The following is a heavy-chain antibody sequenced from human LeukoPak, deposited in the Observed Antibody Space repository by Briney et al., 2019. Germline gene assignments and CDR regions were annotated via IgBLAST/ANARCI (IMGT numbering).Heavy chain of an antibody. Sequence: SETLSLTCAVSGGSISSGGYSWSWIRQPPGKGLEWIGYIYHSGSTYYNPSLKSRVTISVDRSKNQFSLKLSSVTAADTAVYYCARGKLTSVDIVATIPTPPQKYYFDYWGQGTLVTVSS. D-gene: IGHD5-12*01. V-gene: IGHV4-30-2*01. CDR3: ARGKLTSVDIVATIPTPPQKYYFDY. CDR1: GGSISSGGYS. CDR2: IYHSGST. J-gene: IGHJ4*02.